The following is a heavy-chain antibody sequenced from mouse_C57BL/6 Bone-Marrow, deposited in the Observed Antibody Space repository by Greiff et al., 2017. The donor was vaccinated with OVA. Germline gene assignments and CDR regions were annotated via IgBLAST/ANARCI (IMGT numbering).Heavy chain of an antibody. V-gene: IGHV1-7*01. D-gene: IGHD1-1*01. CDR3: GRDDYGNSYFDY. CDR2: INPSSGYT. J-gene: IGHJ2*01. Sequence: VQLQESGAELVKPGASVKLSCKASGYTFTSYWMHWVKQRPGQGLEWIGYINPSSGYTNYNQKFKDKATLTADKSSSTAYMQLSSLTYEDSAVDYWGRDDYGNSYFDYWGQGTTLTVSS. CDR1: GYTFTSYW.